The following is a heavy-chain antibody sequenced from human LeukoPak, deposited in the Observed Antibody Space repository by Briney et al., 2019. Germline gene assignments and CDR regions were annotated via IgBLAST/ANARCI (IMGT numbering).Heavy chain of an antibody. CDR3: AKVAGDRMDY. CDR1: GYTFATYG. Sequence: ASVKVSCKASGYTFATYGFCWVRQTPGHGLEWMGWISANTGKTDYAQTFQGRVTMTTDTSTSTAYMELRSLRPDDTAVYYCAKVAGDRMDYWGQGTLLTVSS. D-gene: IGHD6-13*01. J-gene: IGHJ4*02. V-gene: IGHV1-18*01. CDR2: ISANTGKT.